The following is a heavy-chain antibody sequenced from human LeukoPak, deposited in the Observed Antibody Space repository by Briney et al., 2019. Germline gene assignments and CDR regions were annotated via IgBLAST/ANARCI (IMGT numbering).Heavy chain of an antibody. CDR3: ARFIQGSIQLWLRFTFDI. V-gene: IGHV4-30-4*08. Sequence: SQTLSLTCTVSGGSISSGDYYWSWIRQPPGKGLEWIGYIYYSGSTYYNPSLKSRVTISVDTSKNQFSLKLSSVTAADTAVYYCARFIQGSIQLWLRFTFDIWGQGTMVTVSS. D-gene: IGHD5-18*01. CDR1: GGSISSGDYY. CDR2: IYYSGST. J-gene: IGHJ3*02.